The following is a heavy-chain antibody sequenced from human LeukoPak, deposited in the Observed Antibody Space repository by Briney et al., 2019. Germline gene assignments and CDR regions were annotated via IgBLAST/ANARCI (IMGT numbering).Heavy chain of an antibody. CDR1: GFTFSSYG. V-gene: IGHV3-33*06. D-gene: IGHD2-2*01. J-gene: IGHJ4*02. CDR3: AKVAAVVGPTREFDY. Sequence: PGGSLRLSCAASGFTFSSYGMHWVRQAPGKGLEWVAVIWYDGSDKYYADSVKGRFTISRDNSKDTLYLQMNSLRAEDTAVYYCAKVAAVVGPTREFDYWGQGTLVTVSS. CDR2: IWYDGSDK.